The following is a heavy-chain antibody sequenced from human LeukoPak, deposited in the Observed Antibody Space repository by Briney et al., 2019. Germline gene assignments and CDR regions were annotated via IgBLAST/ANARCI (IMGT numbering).Heavy chain of an antibody. Sequence: GGSLRLSCAASGFTFSDYYMTWIRQAPGKGLEWVSYISSGSSTISYADSVKGRFTISRDNAKKSLYLQMNSLRAEDTAVYYCARDGGGWNAIDYWGQGTLVTVSS. CDR2: ISSGSSTI. CDR3: ARDGGGWNAIDY. J-gene: IGHJ4*02. D-gene: IGHD1-1*01. V-gene: IGHV3-11*01. CDR1: GFTFSDYY.